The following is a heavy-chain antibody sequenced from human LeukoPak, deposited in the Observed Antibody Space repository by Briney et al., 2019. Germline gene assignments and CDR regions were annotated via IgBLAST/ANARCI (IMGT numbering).Heavy chain of an antibody. Sequence: PSETLSLTCTVSGGSTRNYCWSWVRRPPGMGLQWIGYIHYRGNTDYSPSLRSRVTISSDTSRISLKVTSVTAADTAVYYCAGHLSNYGSGTYTAFDVWGQGAMVIVSS. D-gene: IGHD3-10*01. CDR2: IHYRGNT. CDR1: GGSTRNYC. CDR3: AGHLSNYGSGTYTAFDV. J-gene: IGHJ3*01. V-gene: IGHV4-59*08.